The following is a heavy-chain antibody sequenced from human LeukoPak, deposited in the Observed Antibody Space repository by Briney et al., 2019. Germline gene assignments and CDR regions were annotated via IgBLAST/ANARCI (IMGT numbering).Heavy chain of an antibody. CDR2: ISTSGTTK. Sequence: PGGSLRLSCAASGLTFSAYNMHWVRQAPGKGLEWVPYISTSGTTKYYADSVKGRFTISRDNAKNSLYLQMNSLRDEDTSVYYCARGYSFGTLGVQHWGQGTLVTVSS. D-gene: IGHD5-18*01. CDR1: GLTFSAYN. CDR3: ARGYSFGTLGVQH. V-gene: IGHV3-48*02. J-gene: IGHJ1*01.